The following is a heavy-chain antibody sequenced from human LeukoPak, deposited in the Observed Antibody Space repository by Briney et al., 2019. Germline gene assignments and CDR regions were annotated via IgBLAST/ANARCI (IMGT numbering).Heavy chain of an antibody. J-gene: IGHJ4*02. V-gene: IGHV3-13*01. CDR3: VREGRGAGVKGLDY. Sequence: AGGSLRLSCAASGFTFSNYDMHWVRQATGKGLEWVSAIGTVDDTYYPGSLKGRFTISRENAKNSLYLQMNSLRVGDAAMYYCVREGRGAGVKGLDYWGQGTLVTVSS. D-gene: IGHD3-10*01. CDR2: IGTVDDT. CDR1: GFTFSNYD.